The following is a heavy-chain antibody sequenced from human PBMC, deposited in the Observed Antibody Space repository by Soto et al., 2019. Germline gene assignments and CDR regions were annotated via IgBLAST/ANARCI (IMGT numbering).Heavy chain of an antibody. CDR1: GYSFTSYW. CDR2: IYPGDSDT. Sequence: GESLKISCKGSGYSFTSYWIGWVRQMPGKGLEWMGIIYPGDSDTRYSPSFQGQVTISADKSISTAYLQWSSLKASDTAMYYCGRHQTIKYSYYYMDVWGNGTTDTVS. CDR3: GRHQTIKYSYYYMDV. V-gene: IGHV5-51*01. J-gene: IGHJ6*03.